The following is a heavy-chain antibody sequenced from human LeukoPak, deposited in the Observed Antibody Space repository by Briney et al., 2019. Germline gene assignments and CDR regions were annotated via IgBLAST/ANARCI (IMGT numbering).Heavy chain of an antibody. CDR2: IYYSGST. Sequence: PSETLSLTCTVSGGSISSGGYYWSWIRQHPGKGLEWIGYIYYSGSTYCNPSLKSRVTISADTSKNQFSLKLSSVTAADTAVYHCAKNGQSGFSFDPWGRGTLVTVSS. CDR1: GGSISSGGYY. D-gene: IGHD1-26*01. CDR3: AKNGQSGFSFDP. V-gene: IGHV4-31*03. J-gene: IGHJ5*02.